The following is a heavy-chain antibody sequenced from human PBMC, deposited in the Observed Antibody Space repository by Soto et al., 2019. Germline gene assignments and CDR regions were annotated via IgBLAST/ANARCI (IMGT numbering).Heavy chain of an antibody. J-gene: IGHJ4*02. Sequence: QAHLAQSGAEVKKPGSSVTVSCKASGGTFSSYGISWVRQAPGQGLDWMGVIIPLYGTVNYAQKFQGRVSITADKSTSTAYMDLNSLRSDDTAVYYCARVRVIRGVIPSHFGLWGQGTQVTVSS. CDR2: IIPLYGTV. CDR3: ARVRVIRGVIPSHFGL. V-gene: IGHV1-69*06. CDR1: GGTFSSYG. D-gene: IGHD3-10*01.